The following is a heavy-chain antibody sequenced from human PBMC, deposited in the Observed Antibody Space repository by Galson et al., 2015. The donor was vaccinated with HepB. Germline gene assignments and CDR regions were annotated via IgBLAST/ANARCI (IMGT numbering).Heavy chain of an antibody. CDR1: GYRFTNYW. CDR3: ARSPLQNYDVLTKCMDV. V-gene: IGHV5-10-1*01. J-gene: IGHJ6*02. Sequence: QSGAEVKKPGESLRISCKGSGYRFTNYWITWVRQMPGKGLEWMGRIDPSDSYTNYVPSFQGHVTISIDKSITPAYLQWSSLKASDTAIYYCARSPLQNYDVLTKCMDVWGQGTQVTVSS. D-gene: IGHD3-9*01. CDR2: IDPSDSYT.